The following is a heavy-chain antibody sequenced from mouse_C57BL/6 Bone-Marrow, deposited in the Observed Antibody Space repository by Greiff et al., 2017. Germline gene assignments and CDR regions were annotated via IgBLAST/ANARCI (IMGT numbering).Heavy chain of an antibody. Sequence: QVQLKQPGAELVRPGTSVKLSCKASGYTFTSYWMHWVKQRPGQGLEWIGVIDPSDSYTNYNQKFKGKDTLTVDTSSSTAYMQLSSLTSEDSAVYYCARRGNYYFDYWGKGTTLTVSS. J-gene: IGHJ2*01. CDR2: IDPSDSYT. D-gene: IGHD2-1*01. CDR1: GYTFTSYW. CDR3: ARRGNYYFDY. V-gene: IGHV1-59*01.